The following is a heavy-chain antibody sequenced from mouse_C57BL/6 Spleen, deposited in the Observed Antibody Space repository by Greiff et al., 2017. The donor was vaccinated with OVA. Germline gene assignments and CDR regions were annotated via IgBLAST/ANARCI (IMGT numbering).Heavy chain of an antibody. CDR1: GYAFTNYL. CDR3: AREGPHFDY. J-gene: IGHJ2*01. V-gene: IGHV1-54*01. Sequence: QLQQSGAELVRPGTSVKVSCKASGYAFTNYLIEWVKQRPGQGLEWIGVINPGSGGTNYNEKFKGKATLTADKSSSTAYMQLISLTSEDSAVYFCAREGPHFDYWGQGTTLTVSS. CDR2: INPGSGGT. D-gene: IGHD3-3*01.